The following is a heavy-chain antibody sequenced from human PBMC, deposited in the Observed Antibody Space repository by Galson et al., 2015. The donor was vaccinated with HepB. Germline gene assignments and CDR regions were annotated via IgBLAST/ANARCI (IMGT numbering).Heavy chain of an antibody. CDR2: INWNGGST. CDR1: GFTFDDYG. D-gene: IGHD2-2*01. Sequence: SLRLSCAASGFTFDDYGMSWVRQAPEKGLEWVSGINWNGGSTGYADSVKGRFTISRDNAKNSLYLQMNSLRAEDTALYHCARGRSYCSGTSCFDAFDIWGQGTMVTVSS. V-gene: IGHV3-20*01. J-gene: IGHJ3*02. CDR3: ARGRSYCSGTSCFDAFDI.